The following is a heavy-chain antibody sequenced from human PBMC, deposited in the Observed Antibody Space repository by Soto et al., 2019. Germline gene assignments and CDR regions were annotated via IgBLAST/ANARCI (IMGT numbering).Heavy chain of an antibody. Sequence: QLQLQESGPGLVKPSETLSLTCTVSGGSISSSSYYWGWIRQPPGKGLEWIGSIYYSGSTYYNPSLKSRVTISVDTSKNQFSLKLSSVTAAYTAVYYCARNVVVADHDDFDIWGQGTMVTVS. D-gene: IGHD2-15*01. J-gene: IGHJ3*02. CDR2: IYYSGST. CDR3: ARNVVVADHDDFDI. V-gene: IGHV4-39*01. CDR1: GGSISSSSYY.